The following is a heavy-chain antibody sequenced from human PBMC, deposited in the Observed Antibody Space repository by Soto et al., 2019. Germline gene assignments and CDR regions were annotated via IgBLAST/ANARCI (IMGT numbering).Heavy chain of an antibody. Sequence: GGSVKVSCKASGYTFTGYYMHWVRQAPGQGLEWMGWINPNSGGTNYAQKFQGWVTMTRDTSISTAYMELSRLRSDDTAVYYCARGRLRFLEWSPGGMDVWGQGTTVTVSS. J-gene: IGHJ6*02. D-gene: IGHD3-3*01. V-gene: IGHV1-2*04. CDR3: ARGRLRFLEWSPGGMDV. CDR1: GYTFTGYY. CDR2: INPNSGGT.